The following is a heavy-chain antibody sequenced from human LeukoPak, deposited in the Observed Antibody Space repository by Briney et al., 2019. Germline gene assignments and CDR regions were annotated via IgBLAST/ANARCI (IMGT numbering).Heavy chain of an antibody. V-gene: IGHV3-74*01. CDR2: INTDGSST. Sequence: GGSLRLSCAASGFTFSSYWMHWVRQAPGKGLVWVSRINTDGSSTSYADSVKGRFTISRDNAKNTLYLQMNSLRAEDTAVYYCARLQGDLVGATTSDAFDIWGQGTMVTVSS. J-gene: IGHJ3*02. CDR3: ARLQGDLVGATTSDAFDI. CDR1: GFTFSSYW. D-gene: IGHD1-26*01.